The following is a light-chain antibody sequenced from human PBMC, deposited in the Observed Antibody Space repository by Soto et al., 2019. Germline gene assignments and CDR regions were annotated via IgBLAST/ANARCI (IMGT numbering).Light chain of an antibody. Sequence: EIVLTQSPDTLSLSPGERATLSCRASQSVSSTYLAWFQQKPGQTPRLLISGASSRATGIPQRFSGSGSGKDFTLTISRLEPEDFAVYWCQLYGSSPLFTFGPGTRVDIK. J-gene: IGKJ3*01. V-gene: IGKV3-20*01. CDR1: QSVSSTY. CDR3: QLYGSSPLFT. CDR2: GAS.